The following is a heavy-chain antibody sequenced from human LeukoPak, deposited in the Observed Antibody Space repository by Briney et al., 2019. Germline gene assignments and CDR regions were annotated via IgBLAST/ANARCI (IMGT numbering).Heavy chain of an antibody. J-gene: IGHJ5*02. D-gene: IGHD6-19*01. V-gene: IGHV4-34*01. CDR3: ARDKHSSGWYRDPLNNSFDP. Sequence: PSETLSLTSAVYGGSFSGYYWSWIRQPPGKGLEWIGEINHSGSTNYNTSLKSRATISVDTSKTQFSLKLSSVTAAATAVYYCARDKHSSGWYRDPLNNSFDPWGEGTLVTVSS. CDR2: INHSGST. CDR1: GGSFSGYY.